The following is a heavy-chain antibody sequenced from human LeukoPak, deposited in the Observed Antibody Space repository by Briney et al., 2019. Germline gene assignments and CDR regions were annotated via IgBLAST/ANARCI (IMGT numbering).Heavy chain of an antibody. CDR1: GYTFTGYY. Sequence: ASVKVSCKASGYTFTGYYMHWVRQAPGQGLEWMGWINPNSGGTNYAQKFQGRVTMTRDTSISTAYMELSRLRSDDTAAYYCARDLSSSGDSVDYWGQGTLVTVSS. V-gene: IGHV1-2*02. CDR2: INPNSGGT. D-gene: IGHD3-22*01. CDR3: ARDLSSSGDSVDY. J-gene: IGHJ4*02.